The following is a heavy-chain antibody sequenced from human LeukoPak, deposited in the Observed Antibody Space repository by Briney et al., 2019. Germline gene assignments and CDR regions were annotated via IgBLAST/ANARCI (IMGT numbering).Heavy chain of an antibody. J-gene: IGHJ4*02. Sequence: GGSLRLSCAASGFTFISYAMSWVRQAPGKGLEWVSAISGSGGSTYYADSVKGRFTISRDNSKNTLYLQMNSLRAEDTAVYYCAKDPGTTYYYDSSGYFRGDHWGQGTLVTVSS. CDR1: GFTFISYA. V-gene: IGHV3-23*01. CDR2: ISGSGGST. D-gene: IGHD3-22*01. CDR3: AKDPGTTYYYDSSGYFRGDH.